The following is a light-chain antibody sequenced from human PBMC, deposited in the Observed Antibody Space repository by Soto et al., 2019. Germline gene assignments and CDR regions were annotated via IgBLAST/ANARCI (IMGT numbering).Light chain of an antibody. CDR1: SSDVGAHDY. J-gene: IGLJ3*02. CDR3: SSYSSTNTL. Sequence: QSVLTQPASVSGSPGQSITISCIGTSSDVGAHDYVSWYQQHPGKAPKLVIYEVSYRPSGVSNRFSGSKSGNTASLTISGLQAEDEATYYCSSYSSTNTLFGGGTQLTVL. V-gene: IGLV2-14*01. CDR2: EVS.